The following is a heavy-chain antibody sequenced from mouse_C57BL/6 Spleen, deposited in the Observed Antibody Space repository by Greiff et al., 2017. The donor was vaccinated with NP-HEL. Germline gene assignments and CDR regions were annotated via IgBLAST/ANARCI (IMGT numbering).Heavy chain of an antibody. D-gene: IGHD1-1*01. CDR2: IDPEAGET. V-gene: IGHV14-2*01. CDR3: LEGYYRY. Sequence: EVKLQESGAELVKPGASVKLSCTASGFNIKDYYMHWVKQRTEQGLEWIGRIDPEAGETTSAPQFQGKATITADTSSNTAYLQLSSLTSEDTAVYYCLEGYYRYWGQGTLVTVSA. J-gene: IGHJ3*01. CDR1: GFNIKDYY.